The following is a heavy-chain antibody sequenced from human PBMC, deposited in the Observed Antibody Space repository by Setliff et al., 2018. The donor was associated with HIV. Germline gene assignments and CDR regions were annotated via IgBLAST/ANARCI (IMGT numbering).Heavy chain of an antibody. D-gene: IGHD2-21*01. CDR1: GYSISSGYY. J-gene: IGHJ6*02. CDR2: IYHSGST. CDR3: ARLLTAVRGYYYGFDV. Sequence: SETLSLTCAVSGYSISSGYYWGWIRQPPGKGLEWIGSIYHSGSTYYNPSLKSRVIISVDTSKNQFSLKLSSVTAADTAVYYCARLLTAVRGYYYGFDVWGQGTTVTVSS. V-gene: IGHV4-38-2*01.